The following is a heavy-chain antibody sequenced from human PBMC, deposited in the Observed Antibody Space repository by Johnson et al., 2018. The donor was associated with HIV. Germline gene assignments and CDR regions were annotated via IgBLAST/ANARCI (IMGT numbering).Heavy chain of an antibody. V-gene: IGHV3-9*03. Sequence: VQLVESGGGLVQPGRSLRLSCAASGFTFDDYAMHWVRQAPGKGLEWVSGISWNSGSIGYADSVKGRFTISRDNSKNTMYLQMGSLRAEDMAVYYCARGQGGAIPQDAFDIWGQGTMVTVSS. CDR3: ARGQGGAIPQDAFDI. CDR2: ISWNSGSI. CDR1: GFTFDDYA. J-gene: IGHJ3*02. D-gene: IGHD3-16*01.